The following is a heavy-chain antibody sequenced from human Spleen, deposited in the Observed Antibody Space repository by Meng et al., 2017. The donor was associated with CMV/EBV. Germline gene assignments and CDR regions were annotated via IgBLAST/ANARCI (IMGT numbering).Heavy chain of an antibody. CDR2: IRSKANSYAT. D-gene: IGHD6-13*01. Sequence: GGSLRLSCAASGLTFSDYYMSWIRQAPGKGLEWVGRIRSKANSYATAYAASVKGRFTISRDDSKNTAHLQMNSLKTEDTAVYYCMAWYSDGMDVWGQGTTVTVSS. J-gene: IGHJ6*02. CDR3: MAWYSDGMDV. CDR1: GLTFSDYY. V-gene: IGHV3-73*01.